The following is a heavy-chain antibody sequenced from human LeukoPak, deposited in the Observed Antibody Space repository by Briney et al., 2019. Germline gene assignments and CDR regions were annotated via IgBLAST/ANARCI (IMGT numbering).Heavy chain of an antibody. CDR2: INYIGNT. CDR3: ARSPPTYDTSGFGYFDS. J-gene: IGHJ4*02. Sequence: SETLSLTCTVSGGSISSYYWSWVRQPPGKGLEWIGFINYIGNTHYNPSLKSRVTISVDTSKNHFSVKLSSVTAADTAVYFCARSPPTYDTSGFGYFDSWGQGALVTVSS. D-gene: IGHD3-22*01. V-gene: IGHV4-59*01. CDR1: GGSISSYY.